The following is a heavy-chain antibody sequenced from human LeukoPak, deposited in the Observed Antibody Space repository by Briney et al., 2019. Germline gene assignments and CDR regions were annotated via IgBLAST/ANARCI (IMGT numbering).Heavy chain of an antibody. CDR2: IRDSGAST. CDR1: GFTFEASA. J-gene: IGHJ3*02. Sequence: GGSLRLSCAASGFTFEASAMSWVRQAPGKGLQWVSVIRDSGASTYYADSVKGRFTISRDNSKNTLYLQMNSLRAEDTAVYYCAKAGRSGWYPGWPFDIWGQGTMVTVSS. D-gene: IGHD6-19*01. V-gene: IGHV3-23*01. CDR3: AKAGRSGWYPGWPFDI.